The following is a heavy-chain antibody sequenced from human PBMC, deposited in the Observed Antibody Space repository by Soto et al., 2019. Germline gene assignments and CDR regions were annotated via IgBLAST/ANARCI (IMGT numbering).Heavy chain of an antibody. CDR1: CYSISSGSY. Sequence: ASETLSLTCTVSCYSISSGSYWAWIRQPPGKGPEWIASIYHGGTTFYNPSLKSRITISVDTSNNQFSLKLTSVTAADTAVYYCARVHVMVVAGSTFDYWGHGTLVTVSS. CDR3: ARVHVMVVAGSTFDY. V-gene: IGHV4-38-2*02. J-gene: IGHJ4*01. D-gene: IGHD6-19*01. CDR2: IYHGGTT.